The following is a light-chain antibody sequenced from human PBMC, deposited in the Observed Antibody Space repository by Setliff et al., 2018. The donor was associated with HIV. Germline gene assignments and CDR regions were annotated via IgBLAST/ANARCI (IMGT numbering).Light chain of an antibody. CDR3: SSYAITNTLP. J-gene: IGLJ1*01. CDR2: EVR. V-gene: IGLV2-14*01. CDR1: SSDVGGYSH. Sequence: QSALTRPASVSGSPGQSIAISCTGTSSDVGGYSHVSWYQQHPGKAPKLIIYEVRNRPSGVSNRFSGSKSGNTASLTISGLRAEDEADYYCSSYAITNTLPFGTGTKVTVL.